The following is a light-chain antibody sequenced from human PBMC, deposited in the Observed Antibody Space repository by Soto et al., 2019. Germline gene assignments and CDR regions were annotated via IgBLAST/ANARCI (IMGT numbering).Light chain of an antibody. J-gene: IGKJ4*01. V-gene: IGKV3-15*01. Sequence: EIVLTQSPATLSVSPGERVTLSCRASQNISNHLAWYQHKPGQAPRLLIYGASTRATGIPASFSGSGSGTQVTLTISSLQSEDFAIYYCQQYKNRQSLTFGGGTKVEI. CDR2: GAS. CDR3: QQYKNRQSLT. CDR1: QNISNH.